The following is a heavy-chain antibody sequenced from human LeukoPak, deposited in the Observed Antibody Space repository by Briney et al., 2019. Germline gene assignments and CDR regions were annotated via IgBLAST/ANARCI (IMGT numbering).Heavy chain of an antibody. J-gene: IGHJ4*02. V-gene: IGHV5-51*01. Sequence: GESLKISCKGSGYSFPTYWIAWVRQMPGKGLEWMGIIYPDESNIRYGPSFQGQVTISADKSISTAYLQWSSLKASDTAMYYCARPPSRGYSPSFEYWGQGTLVTVSS. CDR3: ARPPSRGYSPSFEY. CDR2: IYPDESNI. D-gene: IGHD2-2*03. CDR1: GYSFPTYW.